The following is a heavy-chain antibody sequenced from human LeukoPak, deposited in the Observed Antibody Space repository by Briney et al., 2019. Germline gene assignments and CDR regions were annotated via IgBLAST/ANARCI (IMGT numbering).Heavy chain of an antibody. V-gene: IGHV3-30*04. J-gene: IGHJ6*03. CDR3: AKGGARPTGYYYYMDV. CDR2: ISSDGSNK. Sequence: PGRSLRLSCAASGFTFSSYAMHWVRQAPGKGLEWVAVISSDGSNKYYADSMKGRFTISRDNSKNTLFLQMNSLRAEDTAVYYCAKGGARPTGYYYYMDVWGKGTTVTVSS. CDR1: GFTFSSYA.